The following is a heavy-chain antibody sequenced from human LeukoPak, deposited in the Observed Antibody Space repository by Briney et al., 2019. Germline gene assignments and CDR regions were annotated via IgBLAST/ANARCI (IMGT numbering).Heavy chain of an antibody. CDR2: ISAYNGNT. CDR1: GYTFTSYG. D-gene: IGHD3-9*01. Sequence: ASVKVSCKASGYTFTSYGISWVRQAPGQGLEWMGWISAYNGNTNYAQKLQGRVTMTTDTSTSTAYMEPRSLRSDDTAVYYCARDTPQYDILTGYYIWYYYYMDVWGKGTTVTVSS. CDR3: ARDTPQYDILTGYYIWYYYYMDV. V-gene: IGHV1-18*01. J-gene: IGHJ6*03.